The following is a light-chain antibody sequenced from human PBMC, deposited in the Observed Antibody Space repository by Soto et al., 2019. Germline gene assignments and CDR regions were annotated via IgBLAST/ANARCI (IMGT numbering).Light chain of an antibody. CDR1: QSISSSY. V-gene: IGKV3-20*01. J-gene: IGKJ2*01. Sequence: EIVLTQSPGTLSLSPGERATLSCRASQSISSSYLAGYQQKPGQAPRLLIYGASNRATGIPDRFSGSGSGTDFTLAINRLEPEDFAVYYCQQYGSSSYTFGQGTKLDIK. CDR3: QQYGSSSYT. CDR2: GAS.